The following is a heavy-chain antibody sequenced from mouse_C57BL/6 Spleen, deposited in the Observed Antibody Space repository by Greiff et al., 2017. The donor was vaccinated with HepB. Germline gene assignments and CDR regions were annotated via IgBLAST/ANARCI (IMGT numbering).Heavy chain of an antibody. CDR2: IWSGGST. CDR3: AKNSGSQDYYYAMDY. D-gene: IGHD1-1*01. J-gene: IGHJ4*01. CDR1: GFSLTSYG. V-gene: IGHV2-4*01. Sequence: QVQLKESGPGLVQPSQSLSITCTVSGFSLTSYGVHWVRQPPGKGLEWLGVIWSGGSTDYNAAFLSRLSISKDNSKSQVFFKMNSLQADDTAIYYCAKNSGSQDYYYAMDYWGQGTSVTVSS.